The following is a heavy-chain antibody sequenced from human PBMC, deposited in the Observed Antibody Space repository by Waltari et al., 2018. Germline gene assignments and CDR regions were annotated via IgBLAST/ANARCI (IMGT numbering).Heavy chain of an antibody. CDR3: AKDGHVVGATPYFDY. Sequence: EVQLLEYGGGLVKPGGSLRLSCAASGFTFSSYAMSWVRQAPGKGLEWVSAISGSGGSTYYADSVKGRFTISRDNSKNTLYLQMNSLRADDTAVYYCAKDGHVVGATPYFDYWGQGTLVTVSS. V-gene: IGHV3-23*01. J-gene: IGHJ4*02. D-gene: IGHD1-26*01. CDR1: GFTFSSYA. CDR2: ISGSGGST.